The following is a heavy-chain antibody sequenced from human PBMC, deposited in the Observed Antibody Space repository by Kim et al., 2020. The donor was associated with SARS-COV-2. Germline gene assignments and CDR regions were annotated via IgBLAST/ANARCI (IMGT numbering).Heavy chain of an antibody. CDR2: INAGTGNT. J-gene: IGHJ5*02. D-gene: IGHD3-9*01. CDR3: AKSDILTDNWFDP. V-gene: IGHV1-3*01. CDR1: GYTFTSYA. Sequence: ASVKVSCKASGYTFTSYAMHWVRQAPGQRLEWMGWINAGTGNTKYSQKFQGRVTITRDTSASTAYMELSSLRSEDTAVYYCAKSDILTDNWFDPWGQGTLVTVSS.